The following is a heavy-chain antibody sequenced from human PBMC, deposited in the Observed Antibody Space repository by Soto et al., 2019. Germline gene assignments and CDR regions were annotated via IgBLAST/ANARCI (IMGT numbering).Heavy chain of an antibody. V-gene: IGHV4-30-4*02. CDR1: GGSISSGDYY. Sequence: SETLSLTCTVSGGSISSGDYYWSWIRQPPGKGLEWIGYIYYSGSTYYNPSLKSRVTISVDTSKNQFSLKLSSVTAADTAVYCCARAGTFWSGYWYWFDPWGQGTLVTVSS. J-gene: IGHJ5*02. CDR2: IYYSGST. D-gene: IGHD3-3*01. CDR3: ARAGTFWSGYWYWFDP.